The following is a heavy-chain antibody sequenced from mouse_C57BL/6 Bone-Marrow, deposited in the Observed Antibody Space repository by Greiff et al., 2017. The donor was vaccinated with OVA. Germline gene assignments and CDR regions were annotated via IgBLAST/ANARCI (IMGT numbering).Heavy chain of an antibody. J-gene: IGHJ2*01. CDR3: AREGGHYYGSSYGFDY. Sequence: QVQLQQSGAELARPGASVKMSCKASGYTFTSYTMHWVKQRPGQGLEWIGYINPRSGYTKYNQKFKDKATLTADKSSSTAYMQLSSLTSEDSAVYNCAREGGHYYGSSYGFDYWGQGTTLTVSS. CDR2: INPRSGYT. CDR1: GYTFTSYT. V-gene: IGHV1-4*01. D-gene: IGHD1-1*01.